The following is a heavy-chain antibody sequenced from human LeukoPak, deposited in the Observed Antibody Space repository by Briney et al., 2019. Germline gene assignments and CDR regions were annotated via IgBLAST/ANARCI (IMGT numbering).Heavy chain of an antibody. CDR3: ARDGSTPWGYYMDV. V-gene: IGHV3-21*01. CDR2: ISTSSSYI. J-gene: IGHJ6*03. Sequence: GGSLRLSCAVYGFTFSRHSMNWVRQAPGKGLEWVSFISTSSSYIYYADSVKGRFTISRDNAKNSLYLQMNSLRAEDTAVYYCARDGSTPWGYYMDVWGKGTTVTISS. CDR1: GFTFSRHS. D-gene: IGHD7-27*01.